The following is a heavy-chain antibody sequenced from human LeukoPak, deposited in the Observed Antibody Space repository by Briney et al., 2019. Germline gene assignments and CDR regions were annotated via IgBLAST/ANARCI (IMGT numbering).Heavy chain of an antibody. CDR1: GYTFTSYD. CDR3: ARGLTLAGKPPLGY. Sequence: GASVKVSCKASGYTFTSYDINWVRQATGQGLEWMGWMNPNSGNTGYAQKFQGRVTMTRNTSISTAYMELSSLRSEDTAVYYCARGLTLAGKPPLGYWGQGTLVTVSS. V-gene: IGHV1-8*01. CDR2: MNPNSGNT. J-gene: IGHJ4*02. D-gene: IGHD6-19*01.